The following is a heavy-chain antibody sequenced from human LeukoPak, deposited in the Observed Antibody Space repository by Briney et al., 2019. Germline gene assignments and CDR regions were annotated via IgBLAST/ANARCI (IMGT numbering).Heavy chain of an antibody. J-gene: IGHJ4*02. Sequence: GGSLRLSCAASGFTFSSYAMHWVRQAPGKGLEWVAVISYDGSNKYYADSVKGRFTISRDNSKNTLYLQMNSLRAEDTAVYYCAKWGGYGYGIDFWGQGALVTVSS. CDR2: ISYDGSNK. V-gene: IGHV3-30-3*02. CDR3: AKWGGYGYGIDF. D-gene: IGHD5-18*01. CDR1: GFTFSSYA.